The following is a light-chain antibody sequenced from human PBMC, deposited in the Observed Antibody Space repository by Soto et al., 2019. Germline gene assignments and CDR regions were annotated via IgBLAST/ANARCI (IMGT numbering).Light chain of an antibody. CDR3: MQGSHGPGT. CDR2: RVS. CDR1: QSLVSSDGNTY. Sequence: DVVMTQSPLSLPVTLGQPAPISCRSTQSLVSSDGNTYLTWLQQRPGQSPRRLIYRVSGREAGVPDRFSGGGSGTDFTLTIGSVEAEDVGVYCCMQGSHGPGTFGQGTKVEIK. J-gene: IGKJ1*01. V-gene: IGKV2-30*01.